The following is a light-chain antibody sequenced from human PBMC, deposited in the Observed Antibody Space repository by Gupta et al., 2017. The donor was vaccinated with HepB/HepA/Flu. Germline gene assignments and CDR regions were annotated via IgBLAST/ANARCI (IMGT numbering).Light chain of an antibody. CDR2: DAS. CDR1: QDISNY. V-gene: IGKV1-33*01. Sequence: DIQMTQSPSSLSASVGDRVTITCQASQDISNYLNWYQQKPGKAPKLLIYDASNLETGVPSRFSGSGSGTDFTFTISSRQPEEIATYYCQQYDNLPIFTFGPGTKVDIK. CDR3: QQYDNLPIFT. J-gene: IGKJ3*01.